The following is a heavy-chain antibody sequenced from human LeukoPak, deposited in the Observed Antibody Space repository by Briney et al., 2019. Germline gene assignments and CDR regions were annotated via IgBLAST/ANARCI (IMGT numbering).Heavy chain of an antibody. Sequence: GRSLRLSCAASGFTFSSYAMHWVRQAPGKGLEWVAVISYDGSNKYYADSVKGRFTISRDNSKNTLYLQMNSLRVEDTAVYYCATSGSWYFFDYWGQGTLVIVSS. V-gene: IGHV3-30*04. CDR3: ATSGSWYFFDY. D-gene: IGHD6-13*01. CDR2: ISYDGSNK. J-gene: IGHJ4*02. CDR1: GFTFSSYA.